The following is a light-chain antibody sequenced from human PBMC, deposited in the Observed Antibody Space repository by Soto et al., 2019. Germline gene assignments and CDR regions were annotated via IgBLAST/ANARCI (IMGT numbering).Light chain of an antibody. V-gene: IGKV1-39*01. CDR2: GAS. CDR3: QQGHSPPYT. J-gene: IGKJ2*01. CDR1: QTISTF. Sequence: DIQMTQSPSSLSASVGDRVTITCRATQTISTFLNWYQHKPGKDPDLLIYGASSLHSGVPSRFSASGSGTAFTLTINHLQPEDFSTYCGQQGHSPPYTFGQGTKVEIK.